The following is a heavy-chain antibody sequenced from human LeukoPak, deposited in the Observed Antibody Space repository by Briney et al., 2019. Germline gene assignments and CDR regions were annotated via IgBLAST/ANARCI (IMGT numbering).Heavy chain of an antibody. V-gene: IGHV4-59*01. CDR1: GGSISSYF. D-gene: IGHD2-2*01. CDR2: IYYSGST. J-gene: IGHJ4*02. CDR3: ARDDAQLPRVWVY. Sequence: PSETLSLTCTVSGGSISSYFWNWIRQPPGKGLEWIGSIYYSGSTNYNPSLKSRATISMDTSKSQFSLKLSSVTAADTAVYYCARDDAQLPRVWVYWGQGTLVTVSS.